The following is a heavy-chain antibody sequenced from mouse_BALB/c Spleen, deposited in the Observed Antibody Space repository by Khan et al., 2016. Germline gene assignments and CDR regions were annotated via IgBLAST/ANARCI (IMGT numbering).Heavy chain of an antibody. J-gene: IGHJ4*01. V-gene: IGHV1-9*01. Sequence: QVQLQQSGAEVMKPGASVKISCKATGYTFNNYWIEWVKQRPGHGLEWIGDILPGSANTNYNENFKGKATFTADTSSNTAYMQLSSLTSEDSAVFYCARAWYSMDYWGQGTSVTVSS. CDR2: ILPGSANT. CDR1: GYTFNNYW. CDR3: ARAWYSMDY.